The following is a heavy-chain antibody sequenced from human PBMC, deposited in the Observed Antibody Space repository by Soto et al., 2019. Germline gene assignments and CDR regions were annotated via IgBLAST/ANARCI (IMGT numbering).Heavy chain of an antibody. J-gene: IGHJ4*02. V-gene: IGHV4-34*02. CDR3: ARGRLDY. CDR2: INHSGST. Sequence: QVQVQQWGARLLKPSETLSLTCAVYDESFTFYYWSWIRQPPGKGLEWIGEINHSGSTNYNPSLRSRVTISVDTSKNQFSLRLSSVTAADTAVYYCARGRLDYWGQGTLVTVSS. CDR1: DESFTFYY.